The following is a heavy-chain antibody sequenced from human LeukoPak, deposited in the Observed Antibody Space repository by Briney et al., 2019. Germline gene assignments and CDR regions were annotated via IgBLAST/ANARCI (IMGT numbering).Heavy chain of an antibody. CDR2: IYYSGST. J-gene: IGHJ4*02. CDR3: ARIGWPGRAAAGPDY. D-gene: IGHD6-25*01. CDR1: GGSISSGSYY. Sequence: SETLSLTCTVSGGSISSGSYYWGWIRQPPGKGLEWIGSIYYSGSTYYNPSLKSRVTISVDTSKNQFSLKLNSVTAADTAVYYCARIGWPGRAAAGPDYWGQGTLVTVSS. V-gene: IGHV4-39*01.